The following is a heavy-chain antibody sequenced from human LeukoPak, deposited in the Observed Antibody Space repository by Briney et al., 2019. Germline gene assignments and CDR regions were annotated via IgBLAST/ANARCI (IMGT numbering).Heavy chain of an antibody. Sequence: GASVKVSCKASGYTFTSYGISWVRQAPGQGLEWMGWISAYNGNTNYAQRLQGRVTMTTDTSTSTAYMELRSLRSDDTAVYYCARGPFYDSSPHPFQHWGQGTLVTVSS. J-gene: IGHJ1*01. CDR1: GYTFTSYG. D-gene: IGHD3-22*01. CDR2: ISAYNGNT. CDR3: ARGPFYDSSPHPFQH. V-gene: IGHV1-18*01.